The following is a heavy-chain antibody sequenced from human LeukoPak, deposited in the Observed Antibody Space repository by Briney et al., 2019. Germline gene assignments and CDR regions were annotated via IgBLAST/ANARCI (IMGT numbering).Heavy chain of an antibody. CDR1: GGSFSGYY. CDR3: AREGHDGGFDY. D-gene: IGHD4-23*01. Sequence: SETLSLTCAVYGGSFSGYYWSWIRQPPGKGLEWIGYIYYSGSTNYNPSLKSRVTISVDTSKNQFSLKLSSVTAADTAVYYCAREGHDGGFDYWGQGTLVTVSS. CDR2: IYYSGST. J-gene: IGHJ4*02. V-gene: IGHV4-59*01.